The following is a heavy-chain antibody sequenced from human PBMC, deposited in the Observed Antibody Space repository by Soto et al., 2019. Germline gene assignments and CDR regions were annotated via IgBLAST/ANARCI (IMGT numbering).Heavy chain of an antibody. CDR1: GGSISSYY. D-gene: IGHD5-12*01. Sequence: SETLSLTCTVSGGSISSYYWSWIRQPPGKGLEWIGYIYYSGSTNYNPSLKSRVTISVETSKNQFSLKLSSVTAADTAVYYCASGSLYSGYDFHLLDYWGQGTLVTVSS. CDR3: ASGSLYSGYDFHLLDY. CDR2: IYYSGST. V-gene: IGHV4-59*08. J-gene: IGHJ4*02.